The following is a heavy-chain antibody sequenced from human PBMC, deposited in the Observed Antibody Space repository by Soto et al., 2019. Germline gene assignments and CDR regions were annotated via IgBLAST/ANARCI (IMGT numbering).Heavy chain of an antibody. CDR2: ISGSGGST. J-gene: IGHJ3*02. CDR1: GFTFSSYA. CDR3: AKDIGYYGSGSLDACDI. V-gene: IGHV3-23*01. Sequence: EVQLLESGGGLVQPGGSLRLSCAASGFTFSSYAMSWVRQAPGKGLEWVSAISGSGGSTYYADSVKGRFTISRDNSKNTLYLQMNSLRAEDTAVYYCAKDIGYYGSGSLDACDIWGQGTMVTVSS. D-gene: IGHD3-10*01.